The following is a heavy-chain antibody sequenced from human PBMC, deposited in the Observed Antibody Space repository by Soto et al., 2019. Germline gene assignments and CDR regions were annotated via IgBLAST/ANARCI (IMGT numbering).Heavy chain of an antibody. CDR2: ISISGGST. J-gene: IGHJ2*01. Sequence: EVQLLESGGGFIQPGGSLRLSCVASGFTFGTYAMTWVRQAPGSGLEWVSAISISGGSTYYADSVKGRFTISRDNSRNTLYLQMNSRRAEDTAVYYCEKDDLGSNSGSRDWYVDRWGRGSLVTVCS. CDR1: GFTFGTYA. V-gene: IGHV3-23*01. CDR3: EKDDLGSNSGSRDWYVDR. D-gene: IGHD1-26*01.